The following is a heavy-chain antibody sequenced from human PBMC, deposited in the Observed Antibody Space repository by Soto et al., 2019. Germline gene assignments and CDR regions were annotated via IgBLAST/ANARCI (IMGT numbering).Heavy chain of an antibody. V-gene: IGHV4-59*01. Sequence: SETLSLTYTVSGGSISGYFWSWIRQPPGKGLECIGYLSDSGSTDYTPSLNSRVTISVDTSKNQFSLQLSSVTAADTAVYYCARKEYGDGMDFRGQGTTVTVSS. CDR2: LSDSGST. D-gene: IGHD2-2*01. J-gene: IGHJ6*02. CDR1: GGSISGYF. CDR3: ARKEYGDGMDF.